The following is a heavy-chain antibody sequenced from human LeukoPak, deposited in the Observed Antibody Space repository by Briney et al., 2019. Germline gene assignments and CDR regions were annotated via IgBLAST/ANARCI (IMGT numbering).Heavy chain of an antibody. CDR2: ISSSSSTI. CDR3: ARRAYSSGYYYFDY. J-gene: IGHJ4*02. D-gene: IGHD3-22*01. Sequence: PGGSLRLSCAASGFTFSSYSMNWVRQAPGKGLEWVSYISSSSSTIYYADSVKGRFTISRDNAKNSLYLQMNSLKAEDTAVYYCARRAYSSGYYYFDYWGQGALVTVSS. V-gene: IGHV3-48*01. CDR1: GFTFSSYS.